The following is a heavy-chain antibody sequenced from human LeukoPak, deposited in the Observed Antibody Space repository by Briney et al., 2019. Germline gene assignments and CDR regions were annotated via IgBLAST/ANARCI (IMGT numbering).Heavy chain of an antibody. CDR2: ISGSGGST. Sequence: SGGSLRLSCAASGFTFSSYGMSWVRQAPGKGLEWVSAISGSGGSTYYADSVKGRFTISRDNSKSTLYLQMNSLRAEDTAVYYCARARSDVWGSYYVYWGQGTLVTVSS. J-gene: IGHJ4*02. CDR3: ARARSDVWGSYYVY. CDR1: GFTFSSYG. D-gene: IGHD3-16*01. V-gene: IGHV3-23*01.